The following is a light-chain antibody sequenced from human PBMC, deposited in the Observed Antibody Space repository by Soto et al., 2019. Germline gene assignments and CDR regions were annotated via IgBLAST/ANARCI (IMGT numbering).Light chain of an antibody. CDR3: SSYTSFDTVI. CDR1: SSDIGSYTR. V-gene: IGLV2-18*02. CDR2: EVT. Sequence: QSVLTQPPSVSGSPGLSVTISCTGSSSDIGSYTRVSWYQQPPASAPKLLIYEVTRRASGAPDRFSGSASGNTVSLTISGVQAEDEADYYCSSYTSFDTVIFGGGTQLTVL. J-gene: IGLJ2*01.